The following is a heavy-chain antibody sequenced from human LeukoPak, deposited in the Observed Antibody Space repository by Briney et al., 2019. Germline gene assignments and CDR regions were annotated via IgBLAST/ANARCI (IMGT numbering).Heavy chain of an antibody. CDR1: GGSISSYY. CDR2: IYCSGST. V-gene: IGHV4-59*01. J-gene: IGHJ2*01. D-gene: IGHD3-22*01. Sequence: SETLSLTCTVSGGSISSYYWSWIRQPPGKGLEWIGYIYCSGSTNYNPSLKSRVTISVDTSKNQFSLKLSSVTAADTAVYYCARDRVYYYDSSGYHLYWYFDLWGRGTLVTVSS. CDR3: ARDRVYYYDSSGYHLYWYFDL.